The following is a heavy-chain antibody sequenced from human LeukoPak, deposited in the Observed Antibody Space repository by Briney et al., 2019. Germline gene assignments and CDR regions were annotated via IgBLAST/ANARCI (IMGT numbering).Heavy chain of an antibody. CDR2: ISSSSSTI. J-gene: IGHJ3*02. CDR1: GFTFSSYS. CDR3: ARVSVLVVVPAAPGVAFDI. Sequence: GSLRLSCAASGFTFSSYSMNWVRQAPGEGLEWVSYISSSSSTIYYADSVKGRFTISRDNAKNSLYLQMNSLRAVDTAVYYCARVSVLVVVPAAPGVAFDIWGQGTMVTVSS. V-gene: IGHV3-48*04. D-gene: IGHD2-2*01.